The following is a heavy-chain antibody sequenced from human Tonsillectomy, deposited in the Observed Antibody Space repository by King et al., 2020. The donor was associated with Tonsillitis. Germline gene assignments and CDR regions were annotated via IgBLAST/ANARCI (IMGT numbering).Heavy chain of an antibody. CDR2: ISSSGSTI. J-gene: IGHJ5*02. D-gene: IGHD2-8*01. Sequence: VQLVESGGGLVKPGGSLRLSCAASGFTFSDYYISWIRQAPGKGLEWVSYISSSGSTIYYAGSVKGRFTISRDNAKTSLYLQMNSLRAADTAVYYCSWGASVVMVYDGNWFDPWGQRTLVTVSS. CDR1: GFTFSDYY. V-gene: IGHV3-11*01. CDR3: SWGASVVMVYDGNWFDP.